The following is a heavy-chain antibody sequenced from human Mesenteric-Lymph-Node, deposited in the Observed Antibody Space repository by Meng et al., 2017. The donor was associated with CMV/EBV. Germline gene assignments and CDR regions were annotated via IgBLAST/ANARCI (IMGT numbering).Heavy chain of an antibody. Sequence: GGSLRLSCAASGFALDESGMSWVRQVPGKGLEWVSGITWNGADTSYADSVKGRFTISRDSSKNSLYLQMNSLRAEDTAFYYCAKDGGVAARRKWFDPWGHGTLVTVSS. CDR1: GFALDESG. CDR2: ITWNGADT. D-gene: IGHD6-6*01. CDR3: AKDGGVAARRKWFDP. V-gene: IGHV3-20*04. J-gene: IGHJ5*02.